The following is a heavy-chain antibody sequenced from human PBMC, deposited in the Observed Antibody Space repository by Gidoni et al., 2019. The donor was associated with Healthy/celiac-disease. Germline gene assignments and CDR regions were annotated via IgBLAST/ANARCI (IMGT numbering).Heavy chain of an antibody. CDR3: ASLYSNYANEDY. D-gene: IGHD4-4*01. CDR2: TRNKANSYTT. V-gene: IGHV3-72*01. Sequence: EVQLVESGGGLVQPGGSLRLSCAASGFTFSDHYMDWVRQAPGKGLEWVGRTRNKANSYTTEYAASVKGRFTISRDDSKNSLYLQMNSLKTEDTAVYYCASLYSNYANEDYWGQGTLVTVSS. J-gene: IGHJ4*02. CDR1: GFTFSDHY.